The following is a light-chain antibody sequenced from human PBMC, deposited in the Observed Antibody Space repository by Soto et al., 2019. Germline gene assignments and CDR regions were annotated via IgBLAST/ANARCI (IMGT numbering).Light chain of an antibody. CDR3: ATWDDSLNCL. CDR1: SSNIGSKT. Sequence: QSVLTQPPSASGTPGQRVTISCSGSSSNIGSKTVNWYQQLPGMAPKLLIYSDDQRPSGVPDRFSGSKSGTSASLAISGLQSEDEADYYCATWDDSLNCLFGGGTKLTVL. J-gene: IGLJ2*01. CDR2: SDD. V-gene: IGLV1-44*01.